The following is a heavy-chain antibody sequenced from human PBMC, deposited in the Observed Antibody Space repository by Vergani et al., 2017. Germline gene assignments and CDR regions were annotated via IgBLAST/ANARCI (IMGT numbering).Heavy chain of an antibody. V-gene: IGHV4-4*07. Sequence: QVQLQESGPGLVKPSETLSLTCTVSGGSISSYYWSWIRQPAGKGLEWIGRIYTSGSTNYNPSLKSRVTMSVDTSKNHFSLKLSSVTAADTAVYYCARDRNTVGRFTNPFAYFDLWARGTLVTVSS. CDR1: GGSISSYY. CDR2: IYTSGST. J-gene: IGHJ2*01. D-gene: IGHD4-23*01. CDR3: ARDRNTVGRFTNPFAYFDL.